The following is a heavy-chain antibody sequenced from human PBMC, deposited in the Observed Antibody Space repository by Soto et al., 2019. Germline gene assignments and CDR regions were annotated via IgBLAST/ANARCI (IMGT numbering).Heavy chain of an antibody. CDR2: ISGSGGST. CDR3: AKDRFGITGATFDY. CDR1: GFTFSSYA. V-gene: IGHV3-23*01. Sequence: PVGSLRLSCAASGFTFSSYAMSWVRQAPGKGLEWVSAISGSGGSTYYADSVKGRFTISRDNSKNTLYLQMNSLRAEDTAVYYCAKDRFGITGATFDYWGQGTLVTVSS. D-gene: IGHD1-7*01. J-gene: IGHJ4*02.